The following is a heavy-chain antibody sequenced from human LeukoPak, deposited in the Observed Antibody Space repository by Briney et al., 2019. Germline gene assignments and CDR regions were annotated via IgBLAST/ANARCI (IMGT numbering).Heavy chain of an antibody. CDR3: ARDPFGGVIVTY. J-gene: IGHJ4*02. CDR2: INHSGST. CDR1: GGSLSGYY. D-gene: IGHD3-16*02. V-gene: IGHV4-34*01. Sequence: SETLSLTCAVYGGSLSGYYWSWIRQPPGKGLEWIGEINHSGSTNYNPSLKSRVTISVDTSKNQFSLKLSSVTAADTAVYYCARDPFGGVIVTYWGQGTLVTVSS.